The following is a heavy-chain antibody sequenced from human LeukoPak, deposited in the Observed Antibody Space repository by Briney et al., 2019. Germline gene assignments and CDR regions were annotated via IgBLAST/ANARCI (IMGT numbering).Heavy chain of an antibody. J-gene: IGHJ2*01. Sequence: GGSLRLSGAASGFTFSTYWMHWVRQTPGKGLVWVSSIRNDGTTTNYADSVKGRFTISRDNAKNTLYLQMNSLRAEDTAVYYCVRLYKIEGADLWGRGTLVTVSS. D-gene: IGHD1-14*01. CDR3: VRLYKIEGADL. CDR2: IRNDGTTT. V-gene: IGHV3-74*01. CDR1: GFTFSTYW.